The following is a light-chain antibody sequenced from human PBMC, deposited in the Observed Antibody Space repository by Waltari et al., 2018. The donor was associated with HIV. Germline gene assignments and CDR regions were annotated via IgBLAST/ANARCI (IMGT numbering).Light chain of an antibody. CDR1: SSDLGGYNY. CDR3: SSYTGYNDFL. J-gene: IGLJ3*02. CDR2: EVT. Sequence: QSALTQPPSASGSPGQSVTISCTGTSSDLGGYNYVSWYQQHPGKAPKLMIFEVTKRPSGVPNRFSGSKSGNTASLTVSGLQADDEADYYCSSYTGYNDFLFGAGTKLTVL. V-gene: IGLV2-8*01.